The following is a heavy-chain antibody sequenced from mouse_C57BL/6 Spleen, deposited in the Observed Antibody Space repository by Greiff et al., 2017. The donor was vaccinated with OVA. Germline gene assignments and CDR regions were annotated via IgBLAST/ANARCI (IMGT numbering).Heavy chain of an antibody. CDR2: IDPSDSYT. D-gene: IGHD2-5*01. Sequence: QVQLQQSGAELVMPGASVKLSCKASGYTFTSYWMHWVKQRPGQGLEWIGEIDPSDSYTNYNQKFKGKSTLTVDKSSSTAYMQLSSLTSEDSAVYYCARSGSNYAWFAYWGQGTLVTVSA. V-gene: IGHV1-69*01. CDR1: GYTFTSYW. CDR3: ARSGSNYAWFAY. J-gene: IGHJ3*01.